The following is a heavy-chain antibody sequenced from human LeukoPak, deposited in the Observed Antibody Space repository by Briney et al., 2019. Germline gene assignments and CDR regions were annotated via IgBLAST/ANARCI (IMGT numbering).Heavy chain of an antibody. D-gene: IGHD3-10*01. J-gene: IGHJ6*03. CDR2: IIPIFGTA. CDR3: ASYYYGSGSYPYYMDV. CDR1: GGTFISYA. V-gene: IGHV1-69*13. Sequence: ASVKVSCKASGGTFISYAISWVRQAPGQGLEWMGGIIPIFGTANYAQKFQGRVTITADESTSTAYMELSSLRSEDTAVYYCASYYYGSGSYPYYMDVWGKGTTVTISS.